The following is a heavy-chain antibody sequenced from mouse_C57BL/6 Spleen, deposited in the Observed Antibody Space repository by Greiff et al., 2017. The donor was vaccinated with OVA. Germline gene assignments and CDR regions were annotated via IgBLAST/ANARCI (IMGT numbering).Heavy chain of an antibody. Sequence: VQLQQSGPELVKPGASVKLSCKASGYTFTSYYINWVKQRPGQGLEWIGWIYHRDGSTKYNEKFKGKATLTVDTSSSTAYIELHSLTSEDTAVYFCARGDDYDGCRRYFDYWGQGTTLTVSS. J-gene: IGHJ2*01. CDR2: IYHRDGST. CDR1: GYTFTSYY. V-gene: IGHV1-85*01. CDR3: ARGDDYDGCRRYFDY. D-gene: IGHD2-4*01.